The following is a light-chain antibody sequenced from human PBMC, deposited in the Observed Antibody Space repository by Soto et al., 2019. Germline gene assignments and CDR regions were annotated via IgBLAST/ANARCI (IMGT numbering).Light chain of an antibody. CDR3: QKYNSYQWT. CDR2: DAS. J-gene: IGKJ1*01. V-gene: IGKV1-5*01. CDR1: QSISSW. Sequence: DIQMTQSPSTLSASVGDRVTITCRASQSISSWLAWYQQKPGKAPKLLIYDASSLESGVPSRFSGSESGTEYTLTNSCLQPDDFETDCCQKYNSYQWTFGHATKVEIK.